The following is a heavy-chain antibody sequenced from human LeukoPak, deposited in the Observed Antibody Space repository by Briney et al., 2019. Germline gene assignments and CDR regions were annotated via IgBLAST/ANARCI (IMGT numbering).Heavy chain of an antibody. V-gene: IGHV4-34*01. J-gene: IGHJ4*02. CDR2: INHSGST. D-gene: IGHD1-26*01. CDR3: ARGRYPHS. Sequence: PSETLSLTCAVYGGSFSGYYWSWIRQPPGEGLEWIGGINHSGSTNYNPSLKSRVTISVDTSKNQFSLKLSSVTAADTAVYYCARGRYPHSWGQGTLVTVSS. CDR1: GGSFSGYY.